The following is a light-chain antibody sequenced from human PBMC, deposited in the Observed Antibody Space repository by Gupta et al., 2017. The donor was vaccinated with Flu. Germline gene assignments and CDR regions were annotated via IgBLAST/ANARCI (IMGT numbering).Light chain of an antibody. V-gene: IGLV2-14*01. J-gene: IGLJ1*01. CDR1: SSDVGDYNY. CDR2: EVS. Sequence: QSALTQPASVSGSPGQSITISCTGTSSDVGDYNYVSWYQQHPGKAPKLMIYEVSNRPSGVSNRGACSKSGNTASPTLSGLKAEDEAEDDCSSYTTSSTLYVFGTVTKVTVL. CDR3: SSYTTSSTLYV.